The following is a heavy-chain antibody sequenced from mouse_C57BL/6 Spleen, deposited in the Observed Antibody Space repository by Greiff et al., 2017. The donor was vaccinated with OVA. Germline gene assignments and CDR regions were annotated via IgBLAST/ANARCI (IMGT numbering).Heavy chain of an antibody. D-gene: IGHD2-3*01. Sequence: EVQLQQSGTVLARPGASVKMSCKTSGYTFTSYWMHWVKQRPGQGLEWIGAIYPGNSDTSYNQKFKGKAKLTAVTSASTAYMELSSLTNEDSAVYYCTRVDGPEDYFDYWGQGTTLTVSS. V-gene: IGHV1-5*01. CDR1: GYTFTSYW. CDR2: IYPGNSDT. CDR3: TRVDGPEDYFDY. J-gene: IGHJ2*01.